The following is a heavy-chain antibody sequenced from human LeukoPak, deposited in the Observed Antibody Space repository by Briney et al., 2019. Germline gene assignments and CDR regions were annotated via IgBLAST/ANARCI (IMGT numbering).Heavy chain of an antibody. CDR1: GGSISSGSYY. D-gene: IGHD3-3*01. V-gene: IGHV4-61*02. CDR2: IYTSGST. J-gene: IGHJ4*02. CDR3: ARNTIFGVVTAFDY. Sequence: SETLSLSCTVSGGSISSGSYYWSWIRRPAGKGLEWIGRIYTSGSTNYNPSLKSRVTISVDTSKNQFSLKLSSVTAVDTAVYYCARNTIFGVVTAFDYWGQGTLVTVSS.